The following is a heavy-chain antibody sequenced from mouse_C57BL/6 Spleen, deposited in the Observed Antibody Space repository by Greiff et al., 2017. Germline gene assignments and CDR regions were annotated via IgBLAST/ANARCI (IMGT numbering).Heavy chain of an antibody. CDR1: GYTFTSYW. CDR2: IHPSDSDT. D-gene: IGHD1-1*01. J-gene: IGHJ3*01. CDR3: AIGPYSYGSETWFAY. V-gene: IGHV1-74*01. Sequence: QVQLQQPGAELVKPGASVKVSCKASGYTFTSYWMHWVKQRPGQGLEWIGRIHPSDSDTNYNQKFKGKATLTVDKSSSPAYMQLSSLTSEDSAVYYCAIGPYSYGSETWFAYWGQGTLVTVSA.